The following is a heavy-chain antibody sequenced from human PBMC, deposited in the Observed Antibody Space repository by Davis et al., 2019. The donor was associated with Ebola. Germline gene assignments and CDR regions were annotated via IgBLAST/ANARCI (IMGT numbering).Heavy chain of an antibody. CDR3: ASPPRGP. Sequence: GSLRLSCTVSGGSISSYYWSWIRQPPGKGLEWIGYIYYSGSTNYNPSLKSRVTISVDTSKNQFSLKLSSVTAADTAVYYCASPPRGPWGQGTLVTVSS. J-gene: IGHJ4*02. V-gene: IGHV4-59*01. CDR1: GGSISSYY. D-gene: IGHD3-10*01. CDR2: IYYSGST.